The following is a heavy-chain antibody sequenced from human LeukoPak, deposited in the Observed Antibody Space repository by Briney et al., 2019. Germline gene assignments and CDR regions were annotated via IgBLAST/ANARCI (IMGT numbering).Heavy chain of an antibody. Sequence: PGGSLRLSCAASGFTFSSYGLHWVRQAPGKGLEWVAVISYDGSNKYYADSVKGRFTISRDNSKNTLYLQMNSLRAEDTAVYYCAREGSNSGYDYWGQGTLVTVSS. V-gene: IGHV3-30*03. CDR1: GFTFSSYG. J-gene: IGHJ4*02. CDR3: AREGSNSGYDY. D-gene: IGHD5-12*01. CDR2: ISYDGSNK.